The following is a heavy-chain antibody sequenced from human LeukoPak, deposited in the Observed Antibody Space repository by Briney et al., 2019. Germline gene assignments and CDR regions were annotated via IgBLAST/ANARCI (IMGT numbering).Heavy chain of an antibody. CDR1: GGSISSHY. CDR3: ARGNRIAAAAAGTGWFDP. CDR2: IYYSGST. V-gene: IGHV4-59*11. J-gene: IGHJ5*02. D-gene: IGHD6-13*01. Sequence: PSETLSLTCTVSGGSISSHYWSWIRQPPGKGLEWIGYIYYSGSTNYNPSLESRVTISVDTSKNQFSLKLSSVTAADTAVYYCARGNRIAAAAAGTGWFDPWGQGTLVTVSS.